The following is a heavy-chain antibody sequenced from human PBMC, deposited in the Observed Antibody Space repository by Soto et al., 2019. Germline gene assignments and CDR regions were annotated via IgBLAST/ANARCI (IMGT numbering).Heavy chain of an antibody. Sequence: GGSLRLSCAASGFTFSSYVMSWVRQAPGKGLEWVSAISGSGSGTYYADSVKGRFTISRDNSKNTLYVQMNCLRAEDTAVYYCVKGRSGYDFDYWGQGTLVTVSS. CDR1: GFTFSSYV. D-gene: IGHD5-12*01. V-gene: IGHV3-23*01. CDR3: VKGRSGYDFDY. J-gene: IGHJ4*02. CDR2: ISGSGSGT.